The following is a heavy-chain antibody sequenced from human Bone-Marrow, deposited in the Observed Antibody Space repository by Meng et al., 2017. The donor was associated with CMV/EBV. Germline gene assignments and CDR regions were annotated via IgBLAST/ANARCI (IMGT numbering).Heavy chain of an antibody. CDR3: ARDRIVGATEGEFDY. D-gene: IGHD1-26*01. J-gene: IGHJ4*02. CDR1: GYTFTGYY. CDR2: INPNSGGT. Sequence: ASVKVSCKASGYTFTGYYMHWVRQAPGQGLEWMGWINPNSGGTNYAQKFQGRVTMTRDTSISTAYMELSRLRSDDTAVYYCARDRIVGATEGEFDYWGQGPRVTCSS. V-gene: IGHV1-2*02.